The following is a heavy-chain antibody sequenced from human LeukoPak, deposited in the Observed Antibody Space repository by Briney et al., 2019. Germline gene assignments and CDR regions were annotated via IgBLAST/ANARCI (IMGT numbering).Heavy chain of an antibody. D-gene: IGHD3-10*01. CDR1: GFTVSSSY. CDR3: AREGSGRTAYNDGLDV. J-gene: IGHJ3*01. Sequence: PGGSLRLSCAASGFTVSSSYMTWVRQAPGKGLEWVSVIRSGGSTVYADSVKGRFTIPRDNSKNTLYLQLNSLRAEDTAVYYCAREGSGRTAYNDGLDVWGQGTMVTVSS. V-gene: IGHV3-53*01. CDR2: IRSGGST.